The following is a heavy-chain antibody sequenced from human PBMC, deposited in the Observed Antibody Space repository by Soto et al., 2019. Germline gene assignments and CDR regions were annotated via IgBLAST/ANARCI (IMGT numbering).Heavy chain of an antibody. V-gene: IGHV4-4*07. Sequence: QVQLQESGPGLVKPSETLSLTCSVSGGAISAFYWNWIRQSAGTGLEWIGRIYASGHTTYNPSLESRVSMSIDTSKHQFSLKLSSVSAADMAVYYCARSPSTSTIGSFDIWGQGRMVTVSS. CDR1: GGAISAFY. CDR2: IYASGHT. J-gene: IGHJ3*02. CDR3: ARSPSTSTIGSFDI. D-gene: IGHD6-6*01.